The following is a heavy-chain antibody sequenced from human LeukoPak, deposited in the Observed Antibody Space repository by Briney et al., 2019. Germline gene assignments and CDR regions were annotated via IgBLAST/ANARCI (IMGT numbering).Heavy chain of an antibody. CDR3: ARSSSWLNWYFDL. D-gene: IGHD6-13*01. J-gene: IGHJ2*01. V-gene: IGHV3-66*01. CDR2: IYSGGST. CDR1: GFTFSSYG. Sequence: GGSLRLSCAASGFTFSSYGMHWVRQAPGKGLEWVSVIYSGGSTYYADSVKGRFTISRDNSKNTLYLQMNSLRAEDTAVYYCARSSSWLNWYFDLWGRGTLVTVSS.